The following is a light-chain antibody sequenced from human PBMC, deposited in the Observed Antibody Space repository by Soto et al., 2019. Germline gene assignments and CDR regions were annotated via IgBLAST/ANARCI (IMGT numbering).Light chain of an antibody. CDR1: SSDIGNYDF. V-gene: IGLV2-14*01. Sequence: QSALTQPASVSGSPGQSITISCTGTSSDIGNYDFVSWYQQVPGTAPKAMIYEVSSRPSGVSNRFFGSKSGNTASLTVSGLQAEDEADYFCMSYAGMYTYVFGTGTKLTVL. J-gene: IGLJ1*01. CDR2: EVS. CDR3: MSYAGMYTYV.